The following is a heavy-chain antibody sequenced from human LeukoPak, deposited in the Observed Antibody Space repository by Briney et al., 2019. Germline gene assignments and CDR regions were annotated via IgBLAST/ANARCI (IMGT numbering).Heavy chain of an antibody. J-gene: IGHJ4*02. Sequence: ASVKVSCKASGYTFTSYGISWVRQAPGQGLEWMGWISAYNGNTNYAQKLQGRVTMTTDTSTSTACMELRSLRSDDTAVYYCARTEGITMIVVDFDYWGQGTLVTVSS. CDR3: ARTEGITMIVVDFDY. CDR2: ISAYNGNT. D-gene: IGHD3-22*01. V-gene: IGHV1-18*01. CDR1: GYTFTSYG.